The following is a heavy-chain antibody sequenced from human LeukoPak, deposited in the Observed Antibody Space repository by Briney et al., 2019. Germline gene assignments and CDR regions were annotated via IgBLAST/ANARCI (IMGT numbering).Heavy chain of an antibody. CDR2: FDPEDGET. CDR3: ATALYGSGSYRLTPGYYYYGMDV. J-gene: IGHJ6*02. Sequence: GASVKVSCKVSGYTLTELSMHWVRQAPGKGLEWMGGFDPEDGETIYAQKFQGRVTMTEDTSTDTAYMELSSLRSEDTAVYYCATALYGSGSYRLTPGYYYYGMDVRGQGTTVTVSS. V-gene: IGHV1-24*01. D-gene: IGHD3-10*01. CDR1: GYTLTELS.